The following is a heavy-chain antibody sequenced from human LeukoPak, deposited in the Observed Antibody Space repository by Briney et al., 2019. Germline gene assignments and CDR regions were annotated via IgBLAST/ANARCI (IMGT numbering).Heavy chain of an antibody. CDR3: ARKDGDY. Sequence: SETLSLTCTVSGDSISTYYWSWLRQPPGKGLEWIGYIYYRVTSDYNPSLKSRVTISVDTSKNQFSLKVSSVTAADTAVYYCARKDGDYWGQGTLVTVSS. V-gene: IGHV4-59*12. CDR1: GDSISTYY. J-gene: IGHJ4*02. CDR2: IYYRVTS.